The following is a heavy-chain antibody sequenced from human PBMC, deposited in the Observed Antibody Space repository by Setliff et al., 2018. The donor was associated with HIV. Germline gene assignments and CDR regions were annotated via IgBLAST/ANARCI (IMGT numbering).Heavy chain of an antibody. J-gene: IGHJ4*02. CDR3: ARGPYYFGSGSYYLNFDY. CDR1: GYTFTGYY. Sequence: GASVKVSCKASGYTFTGYYMHWVRQAPGQGLEWMGWIHPNSGGSNYAQILQGRVTMTSDTSINTAYMELSRLTSDDTAVYYCARGPYYFGSGSYYLNFDYWGQGTRVTSPQ. V-gene: IGHV1-2*02. CDR2: IHPNSGGS. D-gene: IGHD3-10*01.